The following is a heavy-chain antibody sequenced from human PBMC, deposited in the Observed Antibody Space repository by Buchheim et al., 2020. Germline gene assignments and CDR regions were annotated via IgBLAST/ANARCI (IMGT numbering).Heavy chain of an antibody. CDR1: GITLSDHL. CDR2: SRTKVDNYIT. CDR3: TRDCFD. Sequence: EVHLVESGGGLVQPGGSLRLSCVGSGITLSDHLMDWVRQAPGKGLEYIGRSRTKVDNYITEYAAPGKGRLTNSRDASKNSVYLQMNSLRVEDTAVYFCTRDCFDWGQGSL. D-gene: IGHD1/OR15-1a*01. V-gene: IGHV3-72*01. J-gene: IGHJ4*02.